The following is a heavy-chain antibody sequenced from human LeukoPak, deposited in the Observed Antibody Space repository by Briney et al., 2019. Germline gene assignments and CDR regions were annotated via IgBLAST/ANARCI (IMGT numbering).Heavy chain of an antibody. CDR3: ARHRAYSSSSPFDY. Sequence: PSETLSLTCSVSGGSISSLYWSWIRQPPGKGREWIGYIYYTGSTNYNPSLKSRVTMFVDMSKNQFSLRLSSVTAADTAVCYCARHRAYSSSSPFDYWGQGTLVTVSS. D-gene: IGHD6-6*01. CDR1: GGSISSLY. CDR2: IYYTGST. J-gene: IGHJ4*02. V-gene: IGHV4-59*08.